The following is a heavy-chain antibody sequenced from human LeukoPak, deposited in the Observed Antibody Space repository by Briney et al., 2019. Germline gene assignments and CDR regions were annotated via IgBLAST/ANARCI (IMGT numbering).Heavy chain of an antibody. CDR2: INPNSGGT. CDR3: AREPVTTNYYYYGMDV. Sequence: GASVKVSCKASGGTFSSYAISWVRQAPGQGLEWMGWINPNSGGTNYAQKFQGRVTMTRDTSISTAYMELSRLRSDDTAVYYCAREPVTTNYYYYGMDVWGQGTTVTVSS. V-gene: IGHV1-2*02. D-gene: IGHD4-4*01. CDR1: GGTFSSYA. J-gene: IGHJ6*02.